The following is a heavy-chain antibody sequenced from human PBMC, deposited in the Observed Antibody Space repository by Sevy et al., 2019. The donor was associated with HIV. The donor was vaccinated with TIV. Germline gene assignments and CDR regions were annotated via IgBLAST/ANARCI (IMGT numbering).Heavy chain of an antibody. J-gene: IGHJ4*02. CDR1: GYTFTGYY. D-gene: IGHD2-2*02. CDR3: ARDIRSSTSCYTGDY. Sequence: ASVKVSCKASGYTFTGYYMHWVRQAPGEGLEWMGGINPNSGGTNYAQKFQGRVTMTRDTSISTAYMELSRLRSDDTAVYYCARDIRSSTSCYTGDYWGQGTLVTVSS. V-gene: IGHV1-2*02. CDR2: INPNSGGT.